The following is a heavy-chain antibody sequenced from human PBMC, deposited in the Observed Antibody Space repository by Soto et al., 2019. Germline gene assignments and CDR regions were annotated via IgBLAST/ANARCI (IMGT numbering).Heavy chain of an antibody. Sequence: QVQLVQSGAEVKKPGSSVKVSCKASGGTFSSYTISWVRQAPGQGLEWMGRIIPILGIANYAQKFQGRVTITADKSTSTAYMELSSLSSEDTAVYYCARARGRRDYFDYWGQGTLVTVSS. V-gene: IGHV1-69*02. J-gene: IGHJ4*02. CDR2: IIPILGIA. D-gene: IGHD1-1*01. CDR3: ARARGRRDYFDY. CDR1: GGTFSSYT.